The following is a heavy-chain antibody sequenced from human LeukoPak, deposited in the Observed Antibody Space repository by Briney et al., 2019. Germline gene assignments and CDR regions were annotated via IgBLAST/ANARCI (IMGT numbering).Heavy chain of an antibody. D-gene: IGHD6-13*01. CDR1: GITSSRYS. J-gene: IGHJ4*02. CDR3: AILGVAAAGTAY. V-gene: IGHV3-30*04. CDR2: ISYDGNKR. Sequence: GGSLRLSCAASGITSSRYSLSWVRQPPGKGLEWVTLISYDGNKRPYADSVKGRFTTSRDNSKNTMFLEMNSLRPEDTALYYCAILGVAAAGTAYWGQGTLVTVSA.